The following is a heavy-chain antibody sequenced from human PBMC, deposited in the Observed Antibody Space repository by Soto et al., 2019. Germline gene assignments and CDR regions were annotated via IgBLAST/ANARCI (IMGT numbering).Heavy chain of an antibody. CDR3: ARFSGSYNDRYFDY. CDR1: GGSFSGYY. V-gene: IGHV4-34*01. D-gene: IGHD1-26*01. J-gene: IGHJ4*02. CDR2: INHSGST. Sequence: PSETLSLTCAVYGGSFSGYYWAWIRQPPGTGLEWIGEINHSGSTNYNPSLKSRLTISVDTSNNQFSLKVKSVTAADTAVYYCARFSGSYNDRYFDYWGQGTLVTVSS.